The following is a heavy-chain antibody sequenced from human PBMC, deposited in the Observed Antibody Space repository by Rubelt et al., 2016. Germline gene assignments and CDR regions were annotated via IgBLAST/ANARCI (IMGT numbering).Heavy chain of an antibody. J-gene: IGHJ1*01. CDR1: GYSFADYW. Sequence: EVHLVQSGPEVKKPGQSLQISCKVSGYSFADYWIGWVRQLPGKGLEWMGIIYPDDSDTRYGPSFQGQVTISADKSFSTTYLQWETVKASDTAVYFCVRRRGDGTRDLWGQGTLVTVSS. CDR3: VRRRGDGTRDL. CDR2: IYPDDSDT. D-gene: IGHD3/OR15-3a*01. V-gene: IGHV5-51*01.